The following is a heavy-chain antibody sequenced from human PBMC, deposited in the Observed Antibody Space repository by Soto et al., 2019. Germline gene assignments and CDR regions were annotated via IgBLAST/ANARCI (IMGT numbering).Heavy chain of an antibody. CDR3: AHRPAMTSFAY. J-gene: IGHJ4*02. Sequence: QITLKESGPTLVKPTQTLTLTCTFSGFSLTTSGVAVGWIRQPPGKALEWLALIYWDDDKRYSPSLNNRLTITKDTSKNQVVLTMTNMDPVDTATYYCAHRPAMTSFAYWGQGIMVTVSS. CDR2: IYWDDDK. V-gene: IGHV2-5*02. D-gene: IGHD2-21*02. CDR1: GFSLTTSGVA.